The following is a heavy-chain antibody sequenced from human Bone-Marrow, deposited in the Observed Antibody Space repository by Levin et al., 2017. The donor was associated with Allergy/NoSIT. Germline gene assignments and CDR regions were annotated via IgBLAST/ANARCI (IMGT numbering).Heavy chain of an antibody. CDR2: VYGDDEK. D-gene: IGHD2-15*01. CDR3: AHRLRDWSGGFCYSDFDF. J-gene: IGHJ3*01. CDR1: GFSLNTIGVG. V-gene: IGHV2-5*02. Sequence: SGPTLVSPTQTLTLTCTFSGFSLNTIGVGVGWIRQPPGEALEWLGIVYGDDEKRYSPSLRTRLTITKDTPKNQVVLTMTNMDPVGTDTYYWAHRLRDWSGGFCYSDFDFWGQGTMVTVSS.